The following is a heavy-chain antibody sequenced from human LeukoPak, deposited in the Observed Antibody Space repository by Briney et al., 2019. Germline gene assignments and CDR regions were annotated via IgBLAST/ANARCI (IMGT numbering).Heavy chain of an antibody. CDR3: ARVVVVPAAMVGYYYYYGMDV. V-gene: IGHV3-53*01. CDR2: IYSGGST. CDR1: GFTVSSNY. D-gene: IGHD2-2*01. Sequence: GGSLRLSCAASGFTVSSNYMSWVRQAPGKGLEWVSVIYSGGSTYYADSVKGRFIISRDNSKNTLYLQMNSLRAEDTAVYYCARVVVVPAAMVGYYYYYGMDVWGQGTTVTVSS. J-gene: IGHJ6*02.